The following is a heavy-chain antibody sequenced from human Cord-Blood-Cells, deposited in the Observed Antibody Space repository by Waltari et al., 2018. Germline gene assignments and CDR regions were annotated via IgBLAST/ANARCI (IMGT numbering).Heavy chain of an antibody. Sequence: QVQLVQSGAVVKKPGSAVKVSCKASGGTLRRHVISWVRQASGQVLEWMGGSIPILCIAYDAQKFQGRVTITADESTSTAYMELSSLRSEDTAVYYCARDPPATYCGGDCYSDYWGQGTLVTVSS. D-gene: IGHD2-21*02. CDR3: ARDPPATYCGGDCYSDY. CDR1: GGTLRRHV. J-gene: IGHJ4*02. CDR2: SIPILCIA. V-gene: IGHV1-69*04.